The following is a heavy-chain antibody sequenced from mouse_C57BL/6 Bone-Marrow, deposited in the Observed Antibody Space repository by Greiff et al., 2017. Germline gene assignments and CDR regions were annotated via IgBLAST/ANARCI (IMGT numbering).Heavy chain of an antibody. Sequence: VHVKQSGAELVRPGASVKLSCTASGFNIKDDYMHWVKQRPEKGLEWIGWIDPENGDTEYAPKFQGKATITADTSSNTAYLQLSSLTSEDTAVYYCTTAFRLLDFDVWGTGTTVTVSS. CDR2: IDPENGDT. CDR1: GFNIKDDY. V-gene: IGHV14-4*01. J-gene: IGHJ1*03. D-gene: IGHD1-1*01. CDR3: TTAFRLLDFDV.